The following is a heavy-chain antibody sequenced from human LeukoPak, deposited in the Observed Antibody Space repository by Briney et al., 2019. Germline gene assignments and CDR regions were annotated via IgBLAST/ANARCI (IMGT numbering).Heavy chain of an antibody. CDR2: IKSKTDGGTT. CDR1: GFTFSNAW. V-gene: IGHV3-15*05. CDR3: ARAVTYFYGSVTYDWFDP. J-gene: IGHJ5*02. Sequence: GGSLRLSCAASGFTFSNAWMSWVRQAPGKGLEWVGRIKSKTDGGTTDYAAPVKGRFTISRDNAKNTLYLQMNSLRAEDTAIYYCARAVTYFYGSVTYDWFDPWGQGTLVTVSS. D-gene: IGHD3-10*01.